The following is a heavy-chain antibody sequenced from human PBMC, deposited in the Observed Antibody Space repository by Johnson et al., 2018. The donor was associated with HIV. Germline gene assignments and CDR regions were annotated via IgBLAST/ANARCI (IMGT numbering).Heavy chain of an antibody. CDR1: GFTFSHAW. D-gene: IGHD1-1*01. CDR2: IKSKTDGGTT. J-gene: IGHJ3*02. V-gene: IGHV3-15*02. Sequence: EVQLVESGGALVKPGGSLRLSCVASGFTFSHAWMSWVRQAPGKGLEWVGRIKSKTDGGTTDYAAPVKGRFTISRHDSKNTLYLQMNSLKTEDTAVYYCARPSNWNDPLDAFDIWGQGTTVTVSS. CDR3: ARPSNWNDPLDAFDI.